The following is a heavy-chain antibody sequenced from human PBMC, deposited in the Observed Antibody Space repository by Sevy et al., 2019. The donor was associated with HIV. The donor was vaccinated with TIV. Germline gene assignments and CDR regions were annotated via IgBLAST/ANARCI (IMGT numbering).Heavy chain of an antibody. CDR1: GYNFTPYW. D-gene: IGHD3-10*01. V-gene: IGHV5-51*01. CDR3: ARQGDLDYFDY. CDR2: IHPDDSDT. Sequence: GESLKISCKGSGYNFTPYWIGWVRQMPGKGLEWMGIIHPDDSDTGYSPAFQGHVTISADKSISTAYLQWGSLKASYTAMYYCARQGDLDYFDYWGQGTLVTVSS. J-gene: IGHJ4*02.